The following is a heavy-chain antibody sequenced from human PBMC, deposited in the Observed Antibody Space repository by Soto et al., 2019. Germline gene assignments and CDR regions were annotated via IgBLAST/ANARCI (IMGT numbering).Heavy chain of an antibody. CDR1: GGTFSSYA. V-gene: IGHV1-69*12. CDR3: ARYSDEENYYYGMDV. Sequence: QVQLVQSGAEVKKPGSSVKVSCKASGGTFSSYAISWVRQAPGQGLEWMGGIIPIFGTANYAQKFQGRVTITADETTSRAYKELSSTRSEDTAVYYCARYSDEENYYYGMDVWGQGTTVTVSS. CDR2: IIPIFGTA. J-gene: IGHJ6*02. D-gene: IGHD2-15*01.